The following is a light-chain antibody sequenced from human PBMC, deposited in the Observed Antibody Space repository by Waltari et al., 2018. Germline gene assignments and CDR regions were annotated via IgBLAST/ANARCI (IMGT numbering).Light chain of an antibody. Sequence: QSALTHPASVSGPPDPSITISCTGTTGVVGNYDLVSWYQHHPGKAPKLLICEYMKRPSGVSSCFSGSKSGSTAALTISGRQPDDEADYYCCSYAGLGTYVFGSGTKVTVL. V-gene: IGLV2-23*01. CDR3: CSYAGLGTYV. CDR2: EYM. CDR1: TGVVGNYDL. J-gene: IGLJ1*01.